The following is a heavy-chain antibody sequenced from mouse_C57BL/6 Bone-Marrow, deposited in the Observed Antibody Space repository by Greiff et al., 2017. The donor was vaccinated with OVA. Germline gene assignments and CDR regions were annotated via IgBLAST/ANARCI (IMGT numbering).Heavy chain of an antibody. V-gene: IGHV1-64*01. CDR2: IHPNSGST. CDR3: ARSWDDFDY. Sequence: VQLQQSGAELVKPGASVKLSCKASGYTFTSYWMHWVKQRPGQGLEWIGMIHPNSGSTNYNEKFKNKATLTVDKSSSTAYMQLSSLTSEDSAVYYCARSWDDFDYWGQGTTLTVSS. D-gene: IGHD4-1*01. CDR1: GYTFTSYW. J-gene: IGHJ2*01.